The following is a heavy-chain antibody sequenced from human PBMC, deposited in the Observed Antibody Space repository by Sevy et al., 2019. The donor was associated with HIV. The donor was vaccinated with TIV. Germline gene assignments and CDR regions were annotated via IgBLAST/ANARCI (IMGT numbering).Heavy chain of an antibody. CDR2: ISYDGSTK. CDR3: ARERMDAFDI. J-gene: IGHJ3*02. CDR1: GFTFSSYA. Sequence: GGSLRLSCAASGFTFSSYAMHWVRQAPGKGLEWVAVISYDGSTKYYADSVKGRFTISRDNSKNTLYLQMNSLRAEDTAVYYCARERMDAFDIWGQGTMVTVSS. V-gene: IGHV3-30-3*01.